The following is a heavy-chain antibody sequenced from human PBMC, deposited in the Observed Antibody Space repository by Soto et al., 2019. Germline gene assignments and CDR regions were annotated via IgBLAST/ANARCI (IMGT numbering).Heavy chain of an antibody. CDR1: VFTFSSYG. D-gene: IGHD3-10*01. CDR3: AKDGGSGRYYYYGMDV. V-gene: IGHV3-30*02. CDR2: IWYDGSNK. Sequence: PGGSLRLSCAASVFTFSSYGMHWVRQAPGKGLEWVAVIWYDGSNKYYADSVKGRFTISRDNSKNTLYLQMNSLRAEDTAVYYCAKDGGSGRYYYYGMDVWGQGTTVTVSS. J-gene: IGHJ6*02.